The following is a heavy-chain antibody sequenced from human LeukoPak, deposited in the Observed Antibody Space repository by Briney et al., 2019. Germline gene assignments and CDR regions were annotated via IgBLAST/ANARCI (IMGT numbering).Heavy chain of an antibody. CDR1: GFTVSSNY. J-gene: IGHJ5*02. CDR3: ARDMLCTNGVCDNWFDP. CDR2: IYSGGST. D-gene: IGHD2-8*01. V-gene: IGHV3-66*01. Sequence: PGGSLRLSCAASGFTVSSNYMSWVRQAPGKGLEWVSVIYSGGSTYYADSVKGRFTISRDNSKNTLYLQMNSLRAEDTAVYYCARDMLCTNGVCDNWFDPWGQGTLVTVSS.